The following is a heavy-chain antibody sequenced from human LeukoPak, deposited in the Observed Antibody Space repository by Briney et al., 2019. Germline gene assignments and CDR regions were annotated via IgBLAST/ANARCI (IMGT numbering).Heavy chain of an antibody. CDR1: GYSFTSHG. V-gene: IGHV1-18*01. Sequence: GASVKVSCKASGYSFTSHGISWVRQAPGGGLEWMGWISGSSGSTKYVQKFQGRVTMTTDTSTSTAYMELRSLRSDDTAVYYCARDSNWGLFDYWGQGALVTVSS. J-gene: IGHJ4*02. D-gene: IGHD7-27*01. CDR3: ARDSNWGLFDY. CDR2: ISGSSGST.